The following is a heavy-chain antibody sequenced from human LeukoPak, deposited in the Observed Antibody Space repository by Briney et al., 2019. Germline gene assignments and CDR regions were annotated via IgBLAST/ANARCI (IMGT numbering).Heavy chain of an antibody. J-gene: IGHJ6*03. D-gene: IGHD3-10*01. CDR2: IKSKNDGGTT. CDR1: GFTFSNAW. Sequence: GGSLRLSCAASGFTFSNAWMSWVRQAPGKGLEWVGRIKSKNDGGTTDHAAPVKGRFVISRDDSKNTLYLQMNRLQTEDTALYYCATDKVYYGSGDLGGPYYMDVWGKGTTVTVSS. CDR3: ATDKVYYGSGDLGGPYYMDV. V-gene: IGHV3-15*01.